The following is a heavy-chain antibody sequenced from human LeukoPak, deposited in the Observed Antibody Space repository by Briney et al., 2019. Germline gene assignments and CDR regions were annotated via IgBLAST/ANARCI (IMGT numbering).Heavy chain of an antibody. CDR3: ARHSVTPGTEYAFDI. D-gene: IGHD6-13*01. J-gene: IGHJ3*02. CDR2: IYYSGSA. CDR1: GGSISTYY. V-gene: IGHV4-59*08. Sequence: SETLSLTCTVSGGSISTYYWSWIRQPPGKGLEWIAYIYYSGSAKYNPSLKSRVTTSVDTSKNQFSLKLSSVTAADTAVYYCARHSVTPGTEYAFDIWGQGTMVTVSS.